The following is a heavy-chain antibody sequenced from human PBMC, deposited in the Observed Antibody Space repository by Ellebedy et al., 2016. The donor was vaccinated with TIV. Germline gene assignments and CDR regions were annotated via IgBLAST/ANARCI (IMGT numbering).Heavy chain of an antibody. CDR3: ARDPDYSNREYYFDY. V-gene: IGHV1-46*01. CDR1: GYTFTSYY. CDR2: INPSGGST. D-gene: IGHD4-11*01. J-gene: IGHJ4*02. Sequence: AASVKVSCKASGYTFTSYYMHWVRQASGQGLEWMGIINPSGGSTSYEQKFQGRVTMTRETSTSTVYMELSSLRSEDTAVYYCARDPDYSNREYYFDYWGQGTLVTVSS.